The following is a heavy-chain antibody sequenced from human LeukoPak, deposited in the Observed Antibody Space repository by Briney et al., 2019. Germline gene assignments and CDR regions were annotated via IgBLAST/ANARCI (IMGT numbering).Heavy chain of an antibody. Sequence: PSETPSLTCTVSGGSITSYYWSWIRQPPGKGLEWIGYIYYSGSTNYNPSLKSRVTISVDTSKNQFSLKLSSVTAADTAIYYCARGGTFGDCWGQGTLVTVSS. CDR3: ARGGTFGDC. V-gene: IGHV4-59*01. D-gene: IGHD3-16*01. CDR1: GGSITSYY. CDR2: IYYSGST. J-gene: IGHJ4*02.